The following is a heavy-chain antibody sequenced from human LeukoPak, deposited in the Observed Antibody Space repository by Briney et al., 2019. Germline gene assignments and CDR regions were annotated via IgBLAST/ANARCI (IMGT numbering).Heavy chain of an antibody. Sequence: GGSLRLSCAASGFNPDVYDMSWGRPVPGEGLERVVGVTSDGGSTGYGDSANGRFAITRDNTKNSLILQMDSLRTEDTALYYCVRDPFCSSTTRCSFEDWFDPWGQGTLVTVSS. V-gene: IGHV3-20*04. CDR1: GFNPDVYD. D-gene: IGHD2/OR15-2a*01. J-gene: IGHJ5*02. CDR3: VRDPFCSSTTRCSFEDWFDP. CDR2: VTSDGGST.